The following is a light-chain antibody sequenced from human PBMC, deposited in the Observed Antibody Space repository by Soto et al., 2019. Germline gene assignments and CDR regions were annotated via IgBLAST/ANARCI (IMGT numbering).Light chain of an antibody. CDR2: EVS. CDR1: SGDVGSYNL. J-gene: IGLJ1*01. CDR3: CSYAGSSTIYV. Sequence: QSVLTQPASVSGSPGQSITISCTGTSGDVGSYNLVSWYQQHPGKAPKLMIYEVSKRPSGVSNRFSGSKSGNTASLTISGLQAEDEADYYCCSYAGSSTIYVFGTGTKVTVL. V-gene: IGLV2-23*02.